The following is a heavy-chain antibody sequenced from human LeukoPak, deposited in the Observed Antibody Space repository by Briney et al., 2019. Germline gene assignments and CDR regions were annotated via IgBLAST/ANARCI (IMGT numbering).Heavy chain of an antibody. D-gene: IGHD3-16*02. Sequence: GGSLSLSCAASGFTFSSYWMTWVRQSPGKGLEWVANIRQDGGDKYYVDSVKGRFTISRDNARNSLYLQMNSLRAEDTAVYYCVRDSYTNTWHEPSPDNWGQGTLVTVSS. CDR2: IRQDGGDK. CDR3: VRDSYTNTWHEPSPDN. V-gene: IGHV3-7*01. CDR1: GFTFSSYW. J-gene: IGHJ4*02.